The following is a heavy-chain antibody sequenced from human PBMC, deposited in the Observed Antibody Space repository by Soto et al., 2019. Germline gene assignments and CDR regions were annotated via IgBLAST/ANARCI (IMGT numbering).Heavy chain of an antibody. J-gene: IGHJ6*02. Sequence: RSLTCAVYGGSFSGYYWSWIRQPPGKGLEWIGEINHSGSTNYNPSLKSRVTISVDTSKNQFSLKLSSVTAADTTVYYCARGPPIYYGSGSYYNANYYYYGMDVWGQGXTFTVSS. V-gene: IGHV4-34*01. D-gene: IGHD3-10*01. CDR2: INHSGST. CDR3: ARGPPIYYGSGSYYNANYYYYGMDV. CDR1: GGSFSGYY.